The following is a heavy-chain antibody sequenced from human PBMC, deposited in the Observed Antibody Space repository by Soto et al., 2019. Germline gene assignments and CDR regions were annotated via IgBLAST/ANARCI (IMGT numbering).Heavy chain of an antibody. D-gene: IGHD2-15*01. Sequence: ASVKVSCKASVYIFTRSAIHWVRQAPGQRLEWMGWINTPNGNSKYSQKFQDRVTITRDTSASTAYMAPSSLTSEDTAVYYCARSEDTVVVVDYWGQGTLVTVSS. CDR3: ARSEDTVVVVDY. V-gene: IGHV1-3*04. CDR1: VYIFTRSA. J-gene: IGHJ4*02. CDR2: INTPNGNS.